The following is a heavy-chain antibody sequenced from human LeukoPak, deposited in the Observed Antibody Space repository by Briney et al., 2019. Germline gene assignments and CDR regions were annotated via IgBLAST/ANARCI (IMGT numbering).Heavy chain of an antibody. V-gene: IGHV3-21*01. CDR3: ARGGGGSYYHLLDY. Sequence: GGSLRLSCAASGFTFSSYSTNWVRQAPGKGLEWVSSISSSSSYIYYADSVKGRFTISRDNAKNSLYLQMNSLRAEDTAVYYCARGGGGSYYHLLDYWGQGTLVTVSS. J-gene: IGHJ4*02. D-gene: IGHD1-26*01. CDR2: ISSSSSYI. CDR1: GFTFSSYS.